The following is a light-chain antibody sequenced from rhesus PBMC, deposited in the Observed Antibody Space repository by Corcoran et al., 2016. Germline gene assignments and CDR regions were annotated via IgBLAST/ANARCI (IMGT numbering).Light chain of an antibody. J-gene: IGKJ4*01. CDR1: ENVNNY. CDR2: KAS. CDR3: QHGYCTPLT. V-gene: IGKV1-74*01. Sequence: DIQMTQSPSSLSASVGDRVTITCRASENVNNYLNWYQQKPGKAPKLLIYKASTLQSGVPSRFSGSGAGTDYTFTISSLQPEDVATYYCQHGYCTPLTFGGGTKVEIK.